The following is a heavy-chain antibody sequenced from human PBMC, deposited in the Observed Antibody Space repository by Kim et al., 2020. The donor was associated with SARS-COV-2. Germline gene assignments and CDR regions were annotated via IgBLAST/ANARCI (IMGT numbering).Heavy chain of an antibody. J-gene: IGHJ4*02. D-gene: IGHD5-18*01. V-gene: IGHV3-30*01. Sequence: DSGKGRFTISRDNSKNTLYLQMNSLRAEDTAVYYCASPRDVDTAMVAFDYWGQGTLVTVSS. CDR3: ASPRDVDTAMVAFDY.